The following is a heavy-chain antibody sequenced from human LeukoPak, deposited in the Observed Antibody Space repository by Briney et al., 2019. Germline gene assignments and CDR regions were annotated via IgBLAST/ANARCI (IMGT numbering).Heavy chain of an antibody. J-gene: IGHJ4*02. CDR1: GDSISSYY. CDR3: ARGGVVAALDY. D-gene: IGHD2-15*01. Sequence: SETLSLTCIVSGDSISSYYWSWLRQPPGKGLEWIGYIYYSGSTNYSPSLKSRVTISVDTSKNQFSLKLSSVTAADTAVYYCARGGVVAALDYWGQGTLVTVSS. V-gene: IGHV4-59*01. CDR2: IYYSGST.